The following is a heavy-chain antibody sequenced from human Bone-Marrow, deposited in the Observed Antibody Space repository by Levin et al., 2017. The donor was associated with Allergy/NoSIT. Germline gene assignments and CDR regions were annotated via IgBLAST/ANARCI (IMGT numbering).Heavy chain of an antibody. Sequence: KISCKASGGTFNKNAFTWVRQAPGQGLEWMGEIIPMFGTPTYAPTFKGRISITADESTSTVYMELSRLRSEDTALYYCARDHYDDDYFYYGLDVWGQGTTVTVSS. V-gene: IGHV1-69*01. CDR2: IIPMFGTP. J-gene: IGHJ6*02. D-gene: IGHD4-17*01. CDR3: ARDHYDDDYFYYGLDV. CDR1: GGTFNKNA.